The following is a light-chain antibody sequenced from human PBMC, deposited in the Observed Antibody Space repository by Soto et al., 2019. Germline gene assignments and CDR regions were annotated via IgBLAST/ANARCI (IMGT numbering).Light chain of an antibody. CDR2: DGY. Sequence: DIQMTQSPSTLSASVGDRVTITCRASQSISSWLAWYQQKPGKAPKLLIYDGYTWQSGVPSRFSGRGSGTKFTLTITSLQPDDFATYYCQQYYIYSRTFGQGTKVDIK. J-gene: IGKJ1*01. CDR3: QQYYIYSRT. CDR1: QSISSW. V-gene: IGKV1-5*01.